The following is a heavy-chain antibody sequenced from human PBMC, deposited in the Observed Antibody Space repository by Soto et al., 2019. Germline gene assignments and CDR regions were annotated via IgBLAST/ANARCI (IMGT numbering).Heavy chain of an antibody. CDR2: IYWDDEE. Sequence: QITLKESGPTLLNPTQTLTLTCTFSGFSLRSLGMAVGWIRQPPGRALEWVALIYWDDEERYSPSLQSRLTITKDNSKTHVVLTMTTMDPVDTATYYCARRYDSSFDFWGQGIPVTVSS. D-gene: IGHD6-6*01. V-gene: IGHV2-5*02. CDR3: ARRYDSSFDF. CDR1: GFSLRSLGMA. J-gene: IGHJ4*02.